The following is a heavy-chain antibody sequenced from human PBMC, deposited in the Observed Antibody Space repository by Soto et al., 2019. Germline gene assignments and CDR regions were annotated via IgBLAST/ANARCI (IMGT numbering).Heavy chain of an antibody. D-gene: IGHD3-9*01. J-gene: IGHJ5*02. CDR2: IYYSGST. CDR3: ALSGDFDPNWFDP. CDR1: GGSISSSSYY. V-gene: IGHV4-39*01. Sequence: PSETLSLTCTVSGGSISSSSYYWGWVRQPPGKGLEWIGSIYYSGSTYYNPSLKSRVTISVDTSKNQFSLKLSSVTAADTAVYYCALSGDFDPNWFDPWGQGTLVTVSS.